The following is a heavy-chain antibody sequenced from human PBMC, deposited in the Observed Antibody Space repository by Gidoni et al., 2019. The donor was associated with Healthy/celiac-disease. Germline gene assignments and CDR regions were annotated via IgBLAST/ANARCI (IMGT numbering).Heavy chain of an antibody. CDR2: IIPIFGTA. J-gene: IGHJ6*02. Sequence: QLQLVQSGAEVKKPGSSVKVSCQASSGAFSSYAISWVRQAPGQGLEWMGGIIPIFGTANDAQKFQGRVTITADKSTSTAYMELSSLRSEDTAVYYCARGLNYTEYYYYGMDVWGQGTTVTVSS. V-gene: IGHV1-69*06. D-gene: IGHD1-7*01. CDR3: ARGLNYTEYYYYGMDV. CDR1: SGAFSSYA.